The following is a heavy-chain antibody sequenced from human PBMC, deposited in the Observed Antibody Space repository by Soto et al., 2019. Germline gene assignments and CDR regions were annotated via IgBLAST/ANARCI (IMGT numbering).Heavy chain of an antibody. Sequence: QVQLVESGGGVVQPGRSLRLSCAASGFTFSSYAMHWVRQAPGKGLEWVAVISYDGSNKYYADSVKGRFTISRDNSKNTLYLQMNSLRAEDTAVYYCAREGLKWLVLRKGNWYFDLWGRGTLVTVSS. CDR3: AREGLKWLVLRKGNWYFDL. CDR1: GFTFSSYA. J-gene: IGHJ2*01. V-gene: IGHV3-30-3*01. D-gene: IGHD6-19*01. CDR2: ISYDGSNK.